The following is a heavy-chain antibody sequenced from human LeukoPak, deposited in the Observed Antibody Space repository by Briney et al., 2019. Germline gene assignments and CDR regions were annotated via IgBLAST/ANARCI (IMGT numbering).Heavy chain of an antibody. CDR2: IKQDGSEK. J-gene: IGHJ4*02. CDR1: VFTFSSYW. Sequence: TRGSLRLSCAASVFTFSSYWMSWVRQAPGKGLEWMANIKQDGSEKYYVDSVKGRFTISRDNAKNSLYLQMNSLRAEDTAVYYCARGLAVAGTGYWGQGTLVTVSS. CDR3: ARGLAVAGTGY. D-gene: IGHD6-19*01. V-gene: IGHV3-7*01.